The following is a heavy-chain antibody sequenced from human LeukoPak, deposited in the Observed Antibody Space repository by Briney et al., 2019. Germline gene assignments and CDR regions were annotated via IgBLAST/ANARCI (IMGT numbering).Heavy chain of an antibody. D-gene: IGHD4-17*01. CDR1: GFTFSSYT. CDR2: INNRGSST. J-gene: IGHJ4*02. V-gene: IGHV3-23*01. Sequence: GGSLRLSCAASGFTFSSYTMSWVRQAPGEGLEWLSAINNRGSSTYYAGSVKDRFTISRDNSENTLYLQMNGLTVDDTAVYFCAKERQTGDYFTSDYWGQGTLVTVSS. CDR3: AKERQTGDYFTSDY.